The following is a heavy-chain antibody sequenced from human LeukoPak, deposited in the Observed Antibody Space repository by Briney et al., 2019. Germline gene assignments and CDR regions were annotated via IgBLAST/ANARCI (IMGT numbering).Heavy chain of an antibody. D-gene: IGHD3-10*01. CDR3: ARRAMGYGSGPISHWYFDL. CDR1: GFTFSDYY. J-gene: IGHJ2*01. CDR2: ISSSSSYT. Sequence: GGSLRLSCAASGFTFSDYYMSWIRQAPGKGLESVSYISSSSSYTNYADSAKGRFTISRDNAKNPLYLQMNSLRAEDTAVYYCARRAMGYGSGPISHWYFDLWGRGTLVTVSS. V-gene: IGHV3-11*06.